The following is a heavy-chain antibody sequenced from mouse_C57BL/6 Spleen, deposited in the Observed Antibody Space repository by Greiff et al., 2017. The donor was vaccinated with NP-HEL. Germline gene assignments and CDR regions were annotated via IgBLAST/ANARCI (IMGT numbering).Heavy chain of an antibody. Sequence: QVQLQQSGPGLVAPSQSLSITCTVSGFSLTSYGVHWVRQPPGKGLEWLVVIWSDGSTTYNSALKSRRSISKDNSKSQVFLKMNSLQTDDTAMYYCARQGDYDGDYYAMDYWGQGTSVTVSS. CDR1: GFSLTSYG. D-gene: IGHD2-4*01. CDR2: IWSDGST. V-gene: IGHV2-6-1*01. CDR3: ARQGDYDGDYYAMDY. J-gene: IGHJ4*01.